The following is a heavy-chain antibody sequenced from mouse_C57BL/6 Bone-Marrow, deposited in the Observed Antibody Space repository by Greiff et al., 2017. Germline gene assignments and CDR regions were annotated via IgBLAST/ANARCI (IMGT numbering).Heavy chain of an antibody. CDR2: IDPSDSYT. J-gene: IGHJ4*01. CDR3: AREGLHWYYAMDY. D-gene: IGHD3-3*01. Sequence: QVQLQQPGAELVRPGTSVKLSCKASGYTFTSYWMHWVKQRPGQGLEWIGVIDPSDSYTNYNQKFKGKATLTVDTSSSTAYMQLSSLTSEDSAVYYLAREGLHWYYAMDYWGQGTSVTVSS. CDR1: GYTFTSYW. V-gene: IGHV1-59*01.